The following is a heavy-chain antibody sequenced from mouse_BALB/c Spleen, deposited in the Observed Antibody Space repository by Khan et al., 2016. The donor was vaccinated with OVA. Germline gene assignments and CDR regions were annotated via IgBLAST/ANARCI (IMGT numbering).Heavy chain of an antibody. CDR1: GYTFSSYS. J-gene: IGHJ3*01. Sequence: EVQLQESGGDLVKPGASLKFSCAASGYTFSSYSMSWVRQTPDKSLEWIATINTGSDYTYYSDNVKGQSTITVDNATNTVYMQLSSLTSEDSAMYYCASHLSGSFAYWGQGTLVTVSA. CDR3: ASHLSGSFAY. V-gene: IGHV5-6*01. D-gene: IGHD4-1*01. CDR2: INTGSDYT.